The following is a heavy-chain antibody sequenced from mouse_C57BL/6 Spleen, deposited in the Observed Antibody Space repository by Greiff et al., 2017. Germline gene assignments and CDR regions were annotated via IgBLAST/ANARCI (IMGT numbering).Heavy chain of an antibody. CDR1: GYTFTSYW. Sequence: VQLQQPGAELVRPGTSVKLSCKASGYTFTSYWMHWVKQRPGQGLEWIGVIDPSDSYTNYNQKFKGKATLTVDTSSSTAYMQLSSLASEASAVYYCSIFVTYRSFAFDYWGQGTTLTVSS. D-gene: IGHD2-1*01. V-gene: IGHV1-59*01. CDR2: IDPSDSYT. CDR3: SIFVTYRSFAFDY. J-gene: IGHJ2*01.